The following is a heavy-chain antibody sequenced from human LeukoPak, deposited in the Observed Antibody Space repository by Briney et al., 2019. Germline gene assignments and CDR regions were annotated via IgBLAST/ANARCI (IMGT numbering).Heavy chain of an antibody. Sequence: GGSLRLSCAASGFTVSSNYMSWVRRAPGKGLEWVSVIYSGGSTYYADSVKGRFTISRDNSKNTLYLQMNSLRAEDTAVYYCAREKPGPDSSGYHYWGQGTLVTASS. J-gene: IGHJ4*02. CDR3: AREKPGPDSSGYHY. CDR1: GFTVSSNY. V-gene: IGHV3-53*01. D-gene: IGHD3-22*01. CDR2: IYSGGST.